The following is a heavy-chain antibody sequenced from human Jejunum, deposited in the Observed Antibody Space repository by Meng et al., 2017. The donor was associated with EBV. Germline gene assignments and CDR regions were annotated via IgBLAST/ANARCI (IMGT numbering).Heavy chain of an antibody. V-gene: IGHV4-30-4*01. CDR2: IHYNGAT. D-gene: IGHD2-15*01. CDR3: ARVNGYCSEGTCYYLDY. J-gene: IGHJ4*02. CDR1: GGSISGGGYY. Sequence: QVRLQESGPGLLKPSPTLSLPCVVPGGSISGGGYYWSWIRQPPGKGLEWIGYIHYNGATYYNPSLKSRLTMAVDTSKNQFSLKLSSVTAADTAVYYCARVNGYCSEGTCYYLDYWGQGTLVTVSA.